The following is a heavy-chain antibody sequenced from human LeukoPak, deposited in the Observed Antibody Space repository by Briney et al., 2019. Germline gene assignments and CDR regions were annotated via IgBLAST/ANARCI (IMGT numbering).Heavy chain of an antibody. D-gene: IGHD5/OR15-5a*01. J-gene: IGHJ2*01. V-gene: IGHV1-69*13. Sequence: ASVKVSCKASGGTFSSYAISWVRQAPGQGLEWMGGIIPIFGTANYAQKFQGRVTITADESTSTAYMELSSLRSEDAAVYYCARAPLYPSLNFDLWGRGTLVTVSS. CDR1: GGTFSSYA. CDR3: ARAPLYPSLNFDL. CDR2: IIPIFGTA.